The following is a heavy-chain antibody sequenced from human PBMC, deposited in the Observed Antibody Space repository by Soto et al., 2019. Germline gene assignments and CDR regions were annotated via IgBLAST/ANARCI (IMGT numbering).Heavy chain of an antibody. Sequence: QVQLQQSGPGLVKPSQTLSLTCAISGDSVSTDSVSWNWIRQSPSRGLEWLGRTYYRSKWYNDYAVSVKRRITINPDTSKNQFSLQLNSVTPEDTAVYYCARQQLVSSTFPWFDPWGQGILVTVSS. V-gene: IGHV6-1*01. CDR1: GDSVSTDSVS. J-gene: IGHJ5*02. CDR3: ARQQLVSSTFPWFDP. CDR2: TYYRSKWYN. D-gene: IGHD6-13*01.